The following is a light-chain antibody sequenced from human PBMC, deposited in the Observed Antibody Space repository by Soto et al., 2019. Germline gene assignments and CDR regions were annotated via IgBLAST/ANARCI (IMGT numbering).Light chain of an antibody. CDR2: DVS. CDR1: RSDVGGYKY. Sequence: ALTQPRSVSWSPGQSVAISCTGSRSDVGGYKYVSWYQQFPGKAPKLIIYDVSRRPSGVPDRFSGSKSGNTASLTISGLQAEDEGDYYCCSYGGGRTPLGFGGGTQLTVL. V-gene: IGLV2-11*01. CDR3: CSYGGGRTPLG. J-gene: IGLJ2*01.